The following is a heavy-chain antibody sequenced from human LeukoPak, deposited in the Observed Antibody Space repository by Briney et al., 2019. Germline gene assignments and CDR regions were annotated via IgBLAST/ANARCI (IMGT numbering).Heavy chain of an antibody. Sequence: GGSLRLSCAASGFTFSSYAMHWVRQAPGKGLKWVAVISYDGSNKYYADSVKGRFTISRDNSKNTLYLQMNSLRAEDTAVYYCARDGPLAMDNWFDPWGQGTLVTVSS. D-gene: IGHD5-18*01. CDR1: GFTFSSYA. CDR2: ISYDGSNK. V-gene: IGHV3-30-3*01. CDR3: ARDGPLAMDNWFDP. J-gene: IGHJ5*02.